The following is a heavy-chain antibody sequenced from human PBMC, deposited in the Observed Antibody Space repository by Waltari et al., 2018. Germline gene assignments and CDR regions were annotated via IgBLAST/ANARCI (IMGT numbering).Heavy chain of an antibody. Sequence: QLQLQESGPGLVKPSETLSLTCTVSGGSISSTSYYWGWLRQSPGKGLEWIGSIYYSGSTYYNPSLKSRVTISVDTSKNQFSLKLSSVTAADTAVYYCARDRGYYYDSSGYYFWGQGTLVTVSS. D-gene: IGHD3-22*01. CDR2: IYYSGST. CDR3: ARDRGYYYDSSGYYF. V-gene: IGHV4-39*07. CDR1: GGSISSTSYY. J-gene: IGHJ4*02.